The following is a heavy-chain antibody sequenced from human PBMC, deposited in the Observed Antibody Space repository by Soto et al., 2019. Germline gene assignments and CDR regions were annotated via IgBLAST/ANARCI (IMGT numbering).Heavy chain of an antibody. CDR1: GFTFSSYA. CDR3: ARNDYGDYVPYDY. V-gene: IGHV3-30*14. CDR2: ISYEGSNK. J-gene: IGHJ4*02. D-gene: IGHD4-17*01. Sequence: QVQLVESGGGVVQPGRSLRLSCAASGFTFSSYAMHWVRQAPGKGLEWVAVISYEGSNKYYADSVKGRFTISRDNSKNTLYLQMNILRAEDTAVYYCARNDYGDYVPYDYWGQGTLVTVSS.